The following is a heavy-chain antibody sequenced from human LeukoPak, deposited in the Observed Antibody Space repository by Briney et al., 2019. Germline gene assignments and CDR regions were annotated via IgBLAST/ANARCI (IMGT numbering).Heavy chain of an antibody. CDR2: IIPLFSTA. CDR3: ARVGPVVVTAIRARFDP. Sequence: VASVKVSCKASGGTFSTYAISWVRQAPGQGLEWMGGIIPLFSTANYAQKFQGRVTITADKSTSTAYMELSSLRSEDTAVYYCARVGPVVVTAIRARFDPWGQGTLVTVSS. D-gene: IGHD2-21*02. V-gene: IGHV1-69*06. CDR1: GGTFSTYA. J-gene: IGHJ5*02.